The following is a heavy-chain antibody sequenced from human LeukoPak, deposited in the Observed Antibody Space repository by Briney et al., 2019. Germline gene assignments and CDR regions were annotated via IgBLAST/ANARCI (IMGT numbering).Heavy chain of an antibody. V-gene: IGHV1-18*01. CDR3: ARSKVPLAVRGTFDP. Sequence: ASVKVSCKTSGYTFTSYGISWVRQAPGQGLEWMGWISAYNGNTNYAQKLQGRVTMTTDTSTSTAYMELRSLRSDDTAVYYCARSKVPLAVRGTFDPWGQGTLVTVSS. J-gene: IGHJ5*02. D-gene: IGHD1-26*01. CDR2: ISAYNGNT. CDR1: GYTFTSYG.